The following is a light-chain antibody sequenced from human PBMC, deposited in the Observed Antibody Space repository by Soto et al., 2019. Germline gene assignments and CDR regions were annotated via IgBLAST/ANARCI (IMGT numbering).Light chain of an antibody. CDR1: SSDVGGYNY. J-gene: IGLJ2*01. Sequence: QSALTQPASVSGSPRQSITISCTGTSSDVGGYNYVSWYQQHPGKAPKLMIYEVSNRPSGVSNRFSGSKSGNTASLTISGLQAEDEADYYCTSYTHSSTVVFGGGTKLTVL. CDR3: TSYTHSSTVV. V-gene: IGLV2-14*01. CDR2: EVS.